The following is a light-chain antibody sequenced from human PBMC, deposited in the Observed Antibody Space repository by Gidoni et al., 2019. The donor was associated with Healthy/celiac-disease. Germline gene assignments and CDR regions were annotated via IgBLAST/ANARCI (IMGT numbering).Light chain of an antibody. Sequence: EIVMTQSPATLSVSPGERATLPCRASQSVSSNLAWYQQKPGQAPGLLIYGASTRTTGIPARFSGSGSGTELPLTISSLQSEDVAVYYCQRYNNWPFTFGQGTRLEIK. V-gene: IGKV3-15*01. CDR1: QSVSSN. J-gene: IGKJ5*01. CDR3: QRYNNWPFT. CDR2: GAS.